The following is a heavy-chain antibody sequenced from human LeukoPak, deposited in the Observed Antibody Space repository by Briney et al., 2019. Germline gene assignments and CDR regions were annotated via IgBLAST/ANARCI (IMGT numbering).Heavy chain of an antibody. D-gene: IGHD2-15*01. V-gene: IGHV3-23*01. CDR1: GFSFSSYA. CDR3: AKARGFCSGGSCYNPFDP. J-gene: IGHJ5*02. CDR2: ISGSGGST. Sequence: PGGSLRLSCAASGFSFSSYAMSWVRQAPGKGLEWVSGISGSGGSTYYADSVKGRFTISRDNSKNTLYMQMNSLRAEDTAVYYCAKARGFCSGGSCYNPFDPWGQGTLVTVSS.